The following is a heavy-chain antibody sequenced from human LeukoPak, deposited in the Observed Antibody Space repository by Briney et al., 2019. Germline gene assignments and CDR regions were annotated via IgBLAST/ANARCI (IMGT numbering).Heavy chain of an antibody. CDR2: ISASSTYI. D-gene: IGHD5-24*01. CDR1: GFMFTSYS. Sequence: GGSLRLSCAASGFMFTSYSMNWVRQAPGKGLEWVSSISASSTYIFYGDSVKGRFTLSRDNARSSLYLQMNGLRAEDTAVYYCARIAISSQGAYYMDVWGKGTTVTVSS. V-gene: IGHV3-21*01. CDR3: ARIAISSQGAYYMDV. J-gene: IGHJ6*03.